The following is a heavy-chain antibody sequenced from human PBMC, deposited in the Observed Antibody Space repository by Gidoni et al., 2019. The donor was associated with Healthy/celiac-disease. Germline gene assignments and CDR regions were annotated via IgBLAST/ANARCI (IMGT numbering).Heavy chain of an antibody. CDR2: IIPIVGTA. CDR1: GGTFSSYA. J-gene: IGHJ3*02. V-gene: IGHV1-69*01. D-gene: IGHD6-13*01. CDR3: AREPDSSSWYFAFDI. Sequence: VQLVQSGAEVQKPGCSVKVSCKASGGTFSSYAISWVRQATGQGLEWMGGIIPIVGTANYAQKFQGRVTITADESTSTAYMELSSLRSEDTAVYYCAREPDSSSWYFAFDIWGQGTMVTVSS.